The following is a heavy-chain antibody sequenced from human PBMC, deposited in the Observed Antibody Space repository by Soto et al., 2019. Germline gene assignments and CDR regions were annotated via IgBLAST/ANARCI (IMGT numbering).Heavy chain of an antibody. CDR1: GVILNNYA. V-gene: IGHV3-23*01. CDR3: VKRGGNWGDFDF. D-gene: IGHD7-27*01. J-gene: IGHJ3*01. CDR2: IGGTDGDSDGVP. Sequence: GQLLESGGDLVQPGGSLSLSCVVSGVILNNYAMSCVRQAPGKGLEWVSTIGGTDGDSDGVPWYEDSVKGRFTISRDSSANTLFLHMDNLRADDSALYYCVKRGGNWGDFDFWGQGTTVVSSS.